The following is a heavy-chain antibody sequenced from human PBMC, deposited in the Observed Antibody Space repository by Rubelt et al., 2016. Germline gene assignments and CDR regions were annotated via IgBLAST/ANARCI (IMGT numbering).Heavy chain of an antibody. D-gene: IGHD5-12*01. CDR3: VRGVAPAKTGY. CDR1: GGSFSDYY. J-gene: IGHJ4*02. CDR2: LHTSGIT. Sequence: QLQLQQWGAGLLKPSETLSLTCAVYGGSFSDYYWTWVRQTPGKGLEWIGHLHTSGITNEHPPLQSPVAISVDTSDTQFPLKLSVVAAADTAVYVCVRGVAPAKTGYWGQGTLVTVSS. V-gene: IGHV4-34*01.